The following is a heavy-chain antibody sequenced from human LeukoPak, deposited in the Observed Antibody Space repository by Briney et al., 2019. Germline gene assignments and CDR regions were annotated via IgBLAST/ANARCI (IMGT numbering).Heavy chain of an antibody. CDR3: AAERGLHGFDI. J-gene: IGHJ3*02. V-gene: IGHV1-24*01. CDR2: FNPKDGKI. CDR1: GYTLTKVS. Sequence: ASVEVSCKVSGYTLTKVSIHWVRQVPGKGLEWMGGFNPKDGKIILAQRFQGRVTMTEDTPADTAYMELKSLRSEDTAVYFCAAERGLHGFDIWGQGTLVTVSS.